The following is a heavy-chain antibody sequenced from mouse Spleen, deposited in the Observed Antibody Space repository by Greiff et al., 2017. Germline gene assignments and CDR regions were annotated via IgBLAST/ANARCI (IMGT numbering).Heavy chain of an antibody. CDR3: ARGPGTLYWYFDV. CDR2: IYPGDGDT. D-gene: IGHD4-1*01. CDR1: GYAFSSSW. J-gene: IGHJ1*01. V-gene: IGHV1-82*01. Sequence: QVQLQQSGPELVKPGASVKISCKASGYAFSSSWMNWVKQRPGKGLEWIGRIYPGDGDTNYNGKFKGKATLTADKSSSTAYMQLSSLTSEDSAVYFCARGPGTLYWYFDVWGAGTTVTVSS.